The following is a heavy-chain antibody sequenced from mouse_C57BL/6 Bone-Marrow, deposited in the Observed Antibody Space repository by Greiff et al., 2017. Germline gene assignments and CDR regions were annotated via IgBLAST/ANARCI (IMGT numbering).Heavy chain of an antibody. CDR2: ISSGGSYT. CDR1: GFTFSSYG. Sequence: EVKLVESGGDLVKPGGSLKLSCAASGFTFSSYGMSWVRQTPDKRLEWVATISSGGSYTYYPDSVKGRFTISRDNAKNTLYLQMSSLKSEDTAMYYCARQADDGYYLDYWGQGTSVTVSS. D-gene: IGHD2-3*01. J-gene: IGHJ4*01. V-gene: IGHV5-6*01. CDR3: ARQADDGYYLDY.